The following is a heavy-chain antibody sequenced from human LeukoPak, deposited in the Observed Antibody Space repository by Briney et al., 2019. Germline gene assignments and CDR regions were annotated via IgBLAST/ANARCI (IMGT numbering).Heavy chain of an antibody. CDR1: GFTFSSYA. V-gene: IGHV3-23*01. CDR2: ISGSGGST. D-gene: IGHD3-3*01. CDR3: AKTLGKGRYYDFWSGYYYGMDV. J-gene: IGHJ6*02. Sequence: PGGSLRLSCAASGFTFSSYAMSWVRQAPGKGLEWVSAISGSGGSTYYADSVKGRFTISRDNSKNTLYLQMNSLRAEDTAVYYCAKTLGKGRYYDFWSGYYYGMDVWGQGTTVTVSS.